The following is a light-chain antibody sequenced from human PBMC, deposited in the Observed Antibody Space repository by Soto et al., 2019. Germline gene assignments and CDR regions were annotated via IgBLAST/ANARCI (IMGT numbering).Light chain of an antibody. CDR3: MEALQTPWT. Sequence: DIVMTQSPLSLPVTPGEPASISCRSSQSLLHSYGYNYLDWYLQKPGQSPQLLIHLGSIRASGVPDRISGSGSGTDFTLKISRVEAEDVGVYYCMEALQTPWTFGQGTKVEIK. J-gene: IGKJ1*01. V-gene: IGKV2-28*01. CDR1: QSLLHSYGYNY. CDR2: LGS.